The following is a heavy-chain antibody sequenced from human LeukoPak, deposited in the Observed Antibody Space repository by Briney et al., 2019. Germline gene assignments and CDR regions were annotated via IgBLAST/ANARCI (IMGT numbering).Heavy chain of an antibody. CDR2: IYYSGST. CDR3: TRLRGDGYNDY. Sequence: PSETLSLTCTVSGGSMSSYYWIWIPQPPGEGLEWIGYIYYSGSTDYNPSLKSRITISVDTSKNQFSLQLSSVTAADTAVYYCTRLRGDGYNDYWGQGALVTVSS. J-gene: IGHJ4*02. V-gene: IGHV4-59*08. D-gene: IGHD5-24*01. CDR1: GGSMSSYY.